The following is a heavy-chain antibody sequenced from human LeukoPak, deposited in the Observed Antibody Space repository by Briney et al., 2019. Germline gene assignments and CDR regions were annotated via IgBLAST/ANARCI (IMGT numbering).Heavy chain of an antibody. CDR2: ISDSGAST. Sequence: QPGGSLRLSCGVSGFTFSTYAMSWVRQAPGKGLEWVSAISDSGASTYYADSVKGRFTISREHSTNTLYLQMSSLRADDTALYYCAKFSGIWHYFPMDVWGQGTTVTVSS. J-gene: IGHJ6*02. CDR1: GFTFSTYA. CDR3: AKFSGIWHYFPMDV. V-gene: IGHV3-23*01. D-gene: IGHD3-10*01.